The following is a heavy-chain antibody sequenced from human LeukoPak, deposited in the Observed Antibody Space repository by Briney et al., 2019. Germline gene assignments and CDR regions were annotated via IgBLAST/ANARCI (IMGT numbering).Heavy chain of an antibody. D-gene: IGHD1-1*01. CDR2: IYYSGST. V-gene: IGHV4-59*01. CDR3: ARAIPTGSEGGDAFDI. J-gene: IGHJ3*02. Sequence: PSETLSLTCTVSGGSISSYYWSWIRQPPGKGLEWIGYIYYSGSTNYNPSLKSRVTISVDTSKNQFSLKLSSVTAADTAVYYCARAIPTGSEGGDAFDIWGQGTMVTVSS. CDR1: GGSISSYY.